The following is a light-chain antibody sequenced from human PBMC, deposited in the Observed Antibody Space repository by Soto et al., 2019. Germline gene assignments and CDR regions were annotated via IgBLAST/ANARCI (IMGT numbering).Light chain of an antibody. CDR2: SDD. CDR3: AACDGNLNGPL. Sequence: QSVLTQPPSLSGTPGQTVTISCSGSNTNIGRYSVNWYQHLPGTAPKILIYSDDERPSGVPDRFSGSKSGTSASLAISGLQSEDEAEYYCAACDGNLNGPLFGGGTKLTVL. J-gene: IGLJ3*02. V-gene: IGLV1-44*01. CDR1: NTNIGRYS.